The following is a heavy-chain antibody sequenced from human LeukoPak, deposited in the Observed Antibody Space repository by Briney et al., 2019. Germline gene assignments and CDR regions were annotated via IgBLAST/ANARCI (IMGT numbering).Heavy chain of an antibody. CDR1: GGSISSYY. V-gene: IGHV4-59*01. Sequence: PSETLSLTCTVSGGSISSYYWSWLRQPPGKGLEWIGYIYYSGSTSYNPSLKSRVTISLDTSKNQFSLKLSSVTAADTAVYYCARGPRVYCSGGSCYYLDYWGQGTLVTVSS. CDR3: ARGPRVYCSGGSCYYLDY. CDR2: IYYSGST. D-gene: IGHD2-15*01. J-gene: IGHJ4*02.